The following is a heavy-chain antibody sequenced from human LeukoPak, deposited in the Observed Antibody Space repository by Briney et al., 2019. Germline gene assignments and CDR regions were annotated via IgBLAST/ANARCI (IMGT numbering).Heavy chain of an antibody. CDR3: VKPINYYDSSGYDY. CDR2: ISGSGSNT. CDR1: AFTFSSYA. Sequence: GGSLRLSCAASAFTFSSYAMSWVRQAPGKGLEWVSAISGSGSNTYYADSVKGRFTISRDNSKNTLYLQMNSLRAEDTALYCCVKPINYYDSSGYDYWGQGTLVTVSS. D-gene: IGHD3-22*01. J-gene: IGHJ4*02. V-gene: IGHV3-23*01.